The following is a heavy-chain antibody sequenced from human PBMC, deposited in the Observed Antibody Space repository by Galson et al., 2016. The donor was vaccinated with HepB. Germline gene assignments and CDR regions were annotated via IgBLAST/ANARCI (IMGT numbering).Heavy chain of an antibody. CDR3: ARGPPSPYYYMDV. Sequence: TLSLTCTVSGGSISSGGYYGSWIRQHPGKGLEWIGYIYYSGSTYYHPSLNTRVTIPVDTSKNQFSLKLSSVTAADTAVYYCARGPPSPYYYMDVWGKGTTVTVSS. CDR2: IYYSGST. CDR1: GGSISSGGYY. J-gene: IGHJ6*03. V-gene: IGHV4-31*03.